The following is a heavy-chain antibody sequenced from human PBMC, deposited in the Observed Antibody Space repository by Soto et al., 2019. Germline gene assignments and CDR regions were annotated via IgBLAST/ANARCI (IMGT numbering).Heavy chain of an antibody. V-gene: IGHV1-3*01. CDR3: ASRPGLAEGPFDF. CDR1: GYTFTTQP. Sequence: QVPLVQSGAEVKEPGASVRLSCKASGYTFTTQPMHWVRQAPGQRLEWMGWINPGNGDTEYSQKFHGRVIITRDTSASTVYMELSSLRSEDTSVYYCASRPGLAEGPFDFWGQGSLVTVSS. CDR2: INPGNGDT. J-gene: IGHJ4*02.